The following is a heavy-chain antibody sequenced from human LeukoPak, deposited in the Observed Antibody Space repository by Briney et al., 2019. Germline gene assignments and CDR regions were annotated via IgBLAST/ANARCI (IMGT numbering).Heavy chain of an antibody. CDR2: ISGHSDST. V-gene: IGHV3-23*01. J-gene: IGHJ4*02. D-gene: IGHD3-16*02. Sequence: GVSLRLSCAASGFTFSSYAMSWVRQAPGQGPEWVSGISGHSDSTYHADSVKGRFTISRDNSKNTLYLQMNSLRAEDTAVYYCAGYVWGTYRYTNYWGQGTLVTVSS. CDR3: AGYVWGTYRYTNY. CDR1: GFTFSSYA.